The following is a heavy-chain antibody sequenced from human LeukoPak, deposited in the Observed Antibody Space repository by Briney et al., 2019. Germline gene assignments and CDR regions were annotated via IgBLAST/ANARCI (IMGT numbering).Heavy chain of an antibody. CDR2: IKQDGSEK. D-gene: IGHD6-19*01. CDR3: ARDRGLIAVASGENYYMDV. Sequence: GGSLRLSCAASGFTFSSYWMSWVRQAPGKGLEWVANIKQDGSEKYYVDSVKGRFTISRDNAKNSLYLQMNSLRAEDTAVYYCARDRGLIAVASGENYYMDVWGKGTTVTISS. J-gene: IGHJ6*03. V-gene: IGHV3-7*01. CDR1: GFTFSSYW.